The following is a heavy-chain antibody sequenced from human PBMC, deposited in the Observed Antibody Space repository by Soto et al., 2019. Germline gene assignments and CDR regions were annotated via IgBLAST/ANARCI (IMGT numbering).Heavy chain of an antibody. Sequence: QVQLQESGPGLVMPSGTLSLTCAVSGGSVSSNNWWTWVRQPPGKGLEWIGQIYHNGSTNTNPSLKSRATISIDKSKNQFSLKLPSVTAADTAVYYCARGHSFHPWGQGTMVTVSS. CDR2: IYHNGST. D-gene: IGHD5-18*01. CDR1: GGSVSSNNW. J-gene: IGHJ5*02. CDR3: ARGHSFHP. V-gene: IGHV4-4*02.